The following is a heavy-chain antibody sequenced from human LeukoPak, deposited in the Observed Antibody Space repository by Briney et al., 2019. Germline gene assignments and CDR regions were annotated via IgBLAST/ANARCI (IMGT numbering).Heavy chain of an antibody. CDR3: ARAPITSPFYFDY. V-gene: IGHV3-20*04. Sequence: GGSLRLSCTASGFAFDEHGMSWVRQVPGKGLEWVSGINWSGGSTGYADPLRGRFTISGDNAKNSLYLQMDSLRAEDTALYYCARAPITSPFYFDYWGQGTLVTVSS. J-gene: IGHJ4*02. D-gene: IGHD2-2*01. CDR2: INWSGGST. CDR1: GFAFDEHG.